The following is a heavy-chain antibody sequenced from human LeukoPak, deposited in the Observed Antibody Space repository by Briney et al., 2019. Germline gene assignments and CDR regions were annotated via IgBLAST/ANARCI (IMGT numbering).Heavy chain of an antibody. CDR1: GFSFSDKY. CDR3: ARIDTYYYDSSGYYSAFDI. CDR2: ITSSSSYT. J-gene: IGHJ3*02. D-gene: IGHD3-22*01. Sequence: GGSLRLSCAASGFSFSDKYMAWIRQAPVKGLECVSYITSSSSYTNYADSVKGRFTISRDNAKNSLYLQMNSLRAEDTALYYCARIDTYYYDSSGYYSAFDIWGQGTIVTVSS. V-gene: IGHV3-11*03.